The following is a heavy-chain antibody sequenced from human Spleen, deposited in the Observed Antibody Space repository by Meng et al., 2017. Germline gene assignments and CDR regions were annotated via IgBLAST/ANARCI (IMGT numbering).Heavy chain of an antibody. J-gene: IGHJ4*02. D-gene: IGHD6-19*01. CDR1: GGTFSSYA. CDR2: IIPIYGTA. V-gene: IGHV1-69*05. CDR3: ASPIGGRGWFRFDY. Sequence: SVKVSCKASGGTFSSYAISWVRQAPGQGLEWMGGIIPIYGTANYAQRFQGRVTITTDESTSTSYMELSSLGSEDTAVYYCASPIGGRGWFRFDYWGQGTLVTVSS.